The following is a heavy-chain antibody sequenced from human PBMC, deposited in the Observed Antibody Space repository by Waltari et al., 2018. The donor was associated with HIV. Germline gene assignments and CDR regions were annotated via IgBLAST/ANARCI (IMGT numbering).Heavy chain of an antibody. J-gene: IGHJ4*02. CDR2: IYYRGST. D-gene: IGHD6-19*01. V-gene: IGHV4-39*01. CDR3: ARLVEGQWLVLGYFDY. CDR1: GGSISSSSYY. Sequence: QLQLQESGPGLVKPSETLSLTCTVSGGSISSSSYYWGWIRQPPGKGLEWIGRIYYRGSTYHNPSLKSRVTISVDTSKNQFPLKLSSVTAADTAVYYCARLVEGQWLVLGYFDYWGQGTLVTVSS.